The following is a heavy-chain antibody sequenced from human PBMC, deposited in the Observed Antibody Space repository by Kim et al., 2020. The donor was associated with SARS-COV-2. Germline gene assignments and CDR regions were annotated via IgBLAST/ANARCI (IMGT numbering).Heavy chain of an antibody. CDR2: T. D-gene: IGHD3-10*01. J-gene: IGHJ4*02. Sequence: TYYADSVKGRFTISRDNSKNTLYLQMNSLRAADTAVYDCAKADGSGSHPLWGQGTLVTVSS. CDR3: AKADGSGSHPL. V-gene: IGHV3-23*01.